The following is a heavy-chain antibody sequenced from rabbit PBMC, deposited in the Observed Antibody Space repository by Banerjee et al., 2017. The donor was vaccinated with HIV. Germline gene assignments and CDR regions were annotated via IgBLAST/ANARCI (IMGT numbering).Heavy chain of an antibody. CDR1: GFTLSNYW. D-gene: IGHD1-1*01. Sequence: QEQLEESGGDLVKPGASLTLTCKASGFTLSNYWICWVRQAPGKGLEWIACIYTGDGNTHYASWAKGRFTISKTSSTVDLKMTSLTAADTATYFCARGDTGSRHSPFNLWGPGTLVTVS. J-gene: IGHJ4*01. CDR2: IYTGDGNT. CDR3: ARGDTGSRHSPFNL. V-gene: IGHV1S45*01.